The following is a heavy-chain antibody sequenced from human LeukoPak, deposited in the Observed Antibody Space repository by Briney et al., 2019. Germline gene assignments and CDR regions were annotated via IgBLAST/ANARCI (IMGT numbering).Heavy chain of an antibody. Sequence: GGSLRLSCAASGFTFSSYSMNWVRQAPGKGLEWVSSISSSSSYIYYADSVKGRFTISRDNAKNSLYLQMNSLRAEDTALYYCARDGPGRGVFDPWGQGTLVTVSS. D-gene: IGHD3-10*01. CDR2: ISSSSSYI. V-gene: IGHV3-21*04. J-gene: IGHJ5*02. CDR1: GFTFSSYS. CDR3: ARDGPGRGVFDP.